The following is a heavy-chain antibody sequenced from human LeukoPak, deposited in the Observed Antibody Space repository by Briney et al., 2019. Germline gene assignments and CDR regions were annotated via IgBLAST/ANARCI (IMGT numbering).Heavy chain of an antibody. J-gene: IGHJ4*02. V-gene: IGHV1-69*05. Sequence: ASVKVSCKASGGTFSSYAISWVRQAPGQGLEWMGRIIPIFGTANYAQKLQGRVTITTDESTSTAYMELSSLRSEDTAVYYCARRSYSNYEGFDYWGQGTLVTVSS. CDR2: IIPIFGTA. CDR1: GGTFSSYA. D-gene: IGHD4-11*01. CDR3: ARRSYSNYEGFDY.